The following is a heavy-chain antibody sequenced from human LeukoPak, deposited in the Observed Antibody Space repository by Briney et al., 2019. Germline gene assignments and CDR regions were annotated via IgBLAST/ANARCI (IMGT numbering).Heavy chain of an antibody. J-gene: IGHJ6*03. Sequence: PGGSLRLSCAASGFTFSSYSMNWVRQAPGKGPEWVSSISSSSYIYYADSVKGRFTISRDNAKNSLYLQMNSLRAEDTAVYYCARWYDYGDYVSSYYYYYMDVWGKGTTVTVSS. D-gene: IGHD4-17*01. V-gene: IGHV3-21*01. CDR2: ISSSSYI. CDR1: GFTFSSYS. CDR3: ARWYDYGDYVSSYYYYYMDV.